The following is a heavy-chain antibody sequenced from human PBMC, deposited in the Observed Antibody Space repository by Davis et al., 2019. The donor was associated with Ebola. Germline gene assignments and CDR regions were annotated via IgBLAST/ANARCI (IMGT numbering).Heavy chain of an antibody. J-gene: IGHJ4*02. CDR3: ARQDPITMIVVGDY. CDR1: GASISSYY. V-gene: IGHV4-59*08. D-gene: IGHD3-22*01. CDR2: IYYSGST. Sequence: SETLSLTCSVSGASISSYYWSWIRQPPGKGLEWIGYIYYSGSTNYNPSLKSRVTISVDTSKNQFSLKLSSVTAADTAVYYCARQDPITMIVVGDYWGQGTLVTVSS.